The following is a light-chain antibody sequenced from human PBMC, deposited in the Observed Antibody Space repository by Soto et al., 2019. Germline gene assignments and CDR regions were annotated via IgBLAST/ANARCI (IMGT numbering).Light chain of an antibody. V-gene: IGKV3-20*01. CDR1: QSVSNDF. Sequence: EIVLTQSPGILSLSPGERATLSCRASQSVSNDFLAWYQQKPGQAPRLLIYGASSRATGIPDRFSGSGSGTDFTLTISRLEPEDFAVYYCQQYGSSPSTFGQGTRLEIK. CDR3: QQYGSSPST. CDR2: GAS. J-gene: IGKJ5*01.